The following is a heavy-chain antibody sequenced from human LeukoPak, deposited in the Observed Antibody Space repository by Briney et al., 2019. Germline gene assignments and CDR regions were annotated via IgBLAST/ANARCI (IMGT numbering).Heavy chain of an antibody. CDR2: ISSSGSTI. V-gene: IGHV3-48*03. D-gene: IGHD2-2*01. CDR3: ASWDYCSSTSCYP. J-gene: IGHJ5*02. CDR1: GFTFSSYE. Sequence: GGSLRLSCAASGFTFSSYEMNWVRQAPGKGLEWVSYISSSGSTIYYADSVKGRLTISRDNAKNSLYLQMNSLRAEDTAVYYCASWDYCSSTSCYPWGQGTLVTVSS.